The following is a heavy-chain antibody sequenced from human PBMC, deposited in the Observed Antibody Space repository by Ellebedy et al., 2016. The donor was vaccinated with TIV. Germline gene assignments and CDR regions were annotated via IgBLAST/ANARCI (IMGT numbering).Heavy chain of an antibody. D-gene: IGHD4-17*01. CDR1: GFAFIDYA. CDR3: AKPARTDATDY. Sequence: GGSLRLSXAASGFAFIDYAINWVRLSPSKGLEWVSSINGRGDRTYYADSVKGRFTISRDNSKNVLYLQMNGLRVEDTAMYYCAKPARTDATDYWGQGTLVTVSS. CDR2: INGRGDRT. V-gene: IGHV3-23*01. J-gene: IGHJ4*02.